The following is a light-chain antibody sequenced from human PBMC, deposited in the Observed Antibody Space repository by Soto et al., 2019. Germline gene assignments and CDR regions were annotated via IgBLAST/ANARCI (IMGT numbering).Light chain of an antibody. Sequence: EIVLTQSPATLSLSPGERATLSCRASRSVTTFLAWYQQKPGQAPRLLIYDASKRATGVPTRFTGSGSGTAFTLTISRLEPEDFAGYYCQQRTNWPLTFGGGTKVEPK. J-gene: IGKJ4*01. CDR3: QQRTNWPLT. V-gene: IGKV3-11*01. CDR2: DAS. CDR1: RSVTTF.